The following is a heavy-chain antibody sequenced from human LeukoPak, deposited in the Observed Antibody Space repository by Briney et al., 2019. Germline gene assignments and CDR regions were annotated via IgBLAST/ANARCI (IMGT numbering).Heavy chain of an antibody. CDR3: ARNAGDF. Sequence: PSETLSLTCTVSGGSISSYYWSWIRQPPGKGLEWIGYIYYSGSTNYNPSLKSRVTMSVDTAKNQFSLRLNSVTAADTAVYYCARNAGDFWGQGTLVTVSS. CDR2: IYYSGST. CDR1: GGSISSYY. V-gene: IGHV4-59*12. J-gene: IGHJ4*02. D-gene: IGHD6-13*01.